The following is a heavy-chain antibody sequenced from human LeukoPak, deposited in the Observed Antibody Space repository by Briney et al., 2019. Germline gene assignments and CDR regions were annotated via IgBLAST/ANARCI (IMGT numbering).Heavy chain of an antibody. J-gene: IGHJ4*02. CDR1: GDSISSGGYS. CDR3: VRSSSSIFDY. V-gene: IGHV4-30-4*07. Sequence: PSETLSLTCAVSGDSISSGGYSWSWIRQTPGKGLEWIAYIHDSGSTYNNPSLKSRLSISIDTSKNQFSLKLNSLTAADTAVYYCVRSSSSIFDYWGQGTLVTVSS. CDR2: IHDSGST. D-gene: IGHD6-6*01.